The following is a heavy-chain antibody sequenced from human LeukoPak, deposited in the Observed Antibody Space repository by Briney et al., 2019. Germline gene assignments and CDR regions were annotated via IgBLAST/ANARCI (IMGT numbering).Heavy chain of an antibody. D-gene: IGHD4-23*01. J-gene: IGHJ4*02. CDR3: AKALGVTQDY. CDR1: GYTFTSYD. CDR2: INPNSGGT. V-gene: IGHV1-2*02. Sequence: ASVTVSFKASGYTFTSYDINWVRQATGQGLEWMGWINPNSGGTNYSQKFQGRVTMTRDTSISTAYMELSRLRSDDTAVYYCAKALGVTQDYWGQGTLVTVSS.